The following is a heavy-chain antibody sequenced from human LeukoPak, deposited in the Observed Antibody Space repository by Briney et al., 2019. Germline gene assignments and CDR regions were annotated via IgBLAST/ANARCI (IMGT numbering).Heavy chain of an antibody. D-gene: IGHD5-12*01. Sequence: GGSLRLSCAASGYTFTSYYMHWVRQAPGQGLEWMGIINPSGGSTSYAQKFQGRVTMTRDTSTSTVYMELSSLRSEDTAVYYCARVGLRAKDAFDIWGQGTMVTVSS. V-gene: IGHV1-46*01. CDR3: ARVGLRAKDAFDI. CDR2: INPSGGST. J-gene: IGHJ3*02. CDR1: GYTFTSYY.